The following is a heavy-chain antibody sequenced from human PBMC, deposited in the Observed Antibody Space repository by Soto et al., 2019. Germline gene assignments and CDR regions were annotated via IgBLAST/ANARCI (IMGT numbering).Heavy chain of an antibody. CDR1: GFIFTDYS. V-gene: IGHV3-11*01. CDR3: ARDPKRRDGYNFDS. J-gene: IGHJ4*02. D-gene: IGHD5-12*01. Sequence: QVQLVESGGGLVEPGGSLRLSCGASGFIFTDYSMTWIRQAPGKGLEWVSYISNGDETTQYADSVKGRFTVSRDNAKKVLFLQMSSLRVYDTAVYYRARDPKRRDGYNFDSWGRGALVTVSS. CDR2: ISNGDETT.